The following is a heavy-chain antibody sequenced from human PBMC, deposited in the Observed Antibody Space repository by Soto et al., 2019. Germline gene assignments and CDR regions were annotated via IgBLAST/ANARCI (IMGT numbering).Heavy chain of an antibody. CDR2: IDSSSNYI. V-gene: IGHV3-21*01. D-gene: IGHD3-16*01. J-gene: IGHJ4*02. CDR3: ARDDDGAQPLDF. Sequence: EAQLVESGGGLVKSGGSLRLSCAASGFIFSSYSMNWVRQAPGKGLEWLSSIDSSSNYIYYADSLKGRFTISRDNAKSSVYMQMNSLRAEDTAVYYCARDDDGAQPLDFWGQGTLVTVSS. CDR1: GFIFSSYS.